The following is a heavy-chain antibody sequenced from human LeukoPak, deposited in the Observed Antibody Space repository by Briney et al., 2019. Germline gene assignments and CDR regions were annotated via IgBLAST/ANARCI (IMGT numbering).Heavy chain of an antibody. Sequence: PGGSLRLSCAASGFTVSSNYMSWVRQAPGKGLEWVSVIYSGGTTYYADSVKGRFTISRDTSKNTLHLQMNSLRAEDTAAYYCAREGQYYDTSGYPTWTFDYWGQGTLVTVSS. CDR2: IYSGGTT. J-gene: IGHJ4*02. CDR1: GFTVSSNY. D-gene: IGHD3-22*01. V-gene: IGHV3-66*02. CDR3: AREGQYYDTSGYPTWTFDY.